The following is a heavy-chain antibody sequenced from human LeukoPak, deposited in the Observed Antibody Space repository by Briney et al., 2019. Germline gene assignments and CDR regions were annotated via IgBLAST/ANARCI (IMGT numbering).Heavy chain of an antibody. Sequence: GGSLRLSCAASGFTFSSNAMSWVRQAPGKGLEWVSAISGSGGSTYYADSVKGRFTISRDNSKNTQYLQMNSLRAEDTAVYYCAKASGWDFDYWGQGTLVTVSS. CDR1: GFTFSSNA. J-gene: IGHJ4*02. CDR2: ISGSGGST. V-gene: IGHV3-23*01. CDR3: AKASGWDFDY. D-gene: IGHD6-25*01.